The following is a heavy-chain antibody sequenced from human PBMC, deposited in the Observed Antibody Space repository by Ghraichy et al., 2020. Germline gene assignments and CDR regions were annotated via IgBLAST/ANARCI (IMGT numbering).Heavy chain of an antibody. J-gene: IGHJ6*02. Sequence: SETLSLICTVSGGSINSLYYWGWIRQSPGKGLEWIGSMYHDGHTYYSPSIKSRVTISVDMSKKQFSLKVDSVTATDTAVYFCASRVGDTANYYNGMDVWGQGTTVTVSS. D-gene: IGHD1-26*01. CDR2: MYHDGHT. V-gene: IGHV4-38-2*02. CDR3: ASRVGDTANYYNGMDV. CDR1: GGSINSLYY.